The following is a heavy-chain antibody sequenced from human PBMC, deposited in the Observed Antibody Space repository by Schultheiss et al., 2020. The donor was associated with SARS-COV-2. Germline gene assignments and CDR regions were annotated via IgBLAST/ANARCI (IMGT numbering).Heavy chain of an antibody. V-gene: IGHV3-7*01. CDR3: ARDSTISDYYGMDV. J-gene: IGHJ6*02. CDR2: IKQDGSEK. CDR1: GFTFSSYW. D-gene: IGHD3-3*01. Sequence: GGSLRLSCAASGFTFSSYWMSWVRQAPGKGLEWVANIKQDGSEKYYVDSVKGRFTISRDNAKNSLYLQMNSLRAEDTAVYYCARDSTISDYYGMDVWGQGTTVTVSS.